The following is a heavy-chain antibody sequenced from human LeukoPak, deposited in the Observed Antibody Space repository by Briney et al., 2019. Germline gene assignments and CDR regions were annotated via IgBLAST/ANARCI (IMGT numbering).Heavy chain of an antibody. V-gene: IGHV4-30-4*07. Sequence: SETLSLTCAVSGGSISSGGYSWSWIRQPPGKGLEWIGYIYYSGSTYYNPSLKSRVTISVDTSKNQFSLKLSSVTAAETAVYYCARFMIVDAFDIWGQGTMVTVSS. D-gene: IGHD3-22*01. J-gene: IGHJ3*02. CDR2: IYYSGST. CDR1: GGSISSGGYS. CDR3: ARFMIVDAFDI.